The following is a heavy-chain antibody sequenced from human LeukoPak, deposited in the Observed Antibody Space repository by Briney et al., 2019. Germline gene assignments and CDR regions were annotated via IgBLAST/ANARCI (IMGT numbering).Heavy chain of an antibody. CDR3: ASMRLRFLEWLFADFDY. Sequence: GGSLRLSCVASGFTFSTFAMIWVRQPPGKGLEWVSSIFPGGGEIHYADSVRGRFTISRDNAKNTLYLQMNSLRAEDTAVYYCASMRLRFLEWLFADFDYWGQGTLVTVSS. D-gene: IGHD3-3*01. CDR1: GFTFSTFA. CDR2: IFPGGGEI. J-gene: IGHJ4*02. V-gene: IGHV3-23*01.